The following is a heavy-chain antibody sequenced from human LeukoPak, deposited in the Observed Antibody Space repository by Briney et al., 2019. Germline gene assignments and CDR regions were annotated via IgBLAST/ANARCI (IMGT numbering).Heavy chain of an antibody. D-gene: IGHD3-3*01. CDR2: IYYSGNT. V-gene: IGHV4-39*01. CDR1: GGSISSSGYY. CDR3: ARGPGSIGHRPNFWSGYYAY. J-gene: IGHJ4*02. Sequence: PSETLSLTCTVSGGSISSSGYYWGWIRQPPGKGLEWIGSIYYSGNTYYNPSLKSRVTTSVDTSKNQFSLKLSSVTAADTAVYYCARGPGSIGHRPNFWSGYYAYWGQGTLVTVSS.